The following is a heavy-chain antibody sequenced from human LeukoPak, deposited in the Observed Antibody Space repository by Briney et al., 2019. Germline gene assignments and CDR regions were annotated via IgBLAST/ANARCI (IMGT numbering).Heavy chain of an antibody. CDR3: ARVKYDILTGYDWFDP. CDR2: IYHSGGT. J-gene: IGHJ5*02. D-gene: IGHD3-9*01. V-gene: IGHV4-30-2*01. CDR1: GGSISSGGYS. Sequence: PSQTLSLTCAVSGGSISSGGYSWSWIRQPPGKGLEWIGYIYHSGGTYYNPSLKSRVTISVDRSKNQFSLKLSSVTAADTAVYYCARVKYDILTGYDWFDPWGQGTLVTVSS.